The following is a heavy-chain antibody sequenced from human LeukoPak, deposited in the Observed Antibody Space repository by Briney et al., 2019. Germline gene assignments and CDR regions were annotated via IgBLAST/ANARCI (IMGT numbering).Heavy chain of an antibody. V-gene: IGHV3-30*02. CDR2: IRFDGGDK. D-gene: IGHD3-10*01. Sequence: GGSLRLSCAASGFTFSSYAMYWVRQAPGKGLEWVAFIRFDGGDKYYADSVKGRFTISRDNSKNTLYLQMNSLGAEDTAVYYCAKDYYGSGSSDYWGQGTLVTVSS. J-gene: IGHJ4*02. CDR3: AKDYYGSGSSDY. CDR1: GFTFSSYA.